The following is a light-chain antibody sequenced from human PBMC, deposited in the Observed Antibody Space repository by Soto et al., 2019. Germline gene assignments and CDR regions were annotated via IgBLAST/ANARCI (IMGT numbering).Light chain of an antibody. Sequence: QSVLTQPASVSGSPGQSITISCTGTSSDVGGYNHVSWYQQYPGKAPKLMIYDVTNRPSGVSNRFSGSKSGNMASLTISGLQAEDEADYYCSSFTSTSALVVFGGGTKLTVL. CDR2: DVT. J-gene: IGLJ2*01. V-gene: IGLV2-14*01. CDR3: SSFTSTSALVV. CDR1: SSDVGGYNH.